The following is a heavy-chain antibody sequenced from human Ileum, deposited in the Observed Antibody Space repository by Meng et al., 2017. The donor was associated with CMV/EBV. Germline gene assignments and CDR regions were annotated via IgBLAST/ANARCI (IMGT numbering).Heavy chain of an antibody. CDR2: IYYSGST. J-gene: IGHJ6*02. CDR1: GGSISSSNYY. V-gene: IGHV4-39*02. D-gene: IGHD1-26*01. CDR3: ARGQAASGSYYFYYGMDV. Sequence: SETLSLTCTVSGGSISSSNYYWGWIRQPPGKGLEWIGSIYYSGSTYYNPSLKSRVTRSIDTSKNHFSLKLSSVTAADTAVYYCARGQAASGSYYFYYGMDVWGQGTTVTVSS.